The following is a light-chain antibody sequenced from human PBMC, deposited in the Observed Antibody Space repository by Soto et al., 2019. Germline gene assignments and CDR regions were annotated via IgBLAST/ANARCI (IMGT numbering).Light chain of an antibody. CDR2: AAS. V-gene: IGKV1-39*01. CDR1: QSISSY. J-gene: IGKJ4*01. CDR3: QQSYSTPRLI. Sequence: DIQMTQSPSSLSASVGDRVTITCRASQSISSYLNWYQQKPGKAPKLLIYAASNLQSGVPSRFSGSGSGTDFTLTISSLQPEDFATYYCQQSYSTPRLIFGGGTKVESK.